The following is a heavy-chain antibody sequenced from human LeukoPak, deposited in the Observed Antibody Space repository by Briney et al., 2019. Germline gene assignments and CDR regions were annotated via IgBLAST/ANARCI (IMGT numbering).Heavy chain of an antibody. CDR3: ARDNSMHERGWWFDP. CDR1: GYSFTSLY. Sequence: ASVKVSCKASGYSFTSLYMHWVPQAPGQGLEGMGLINPRGTSTIYAEKFQGRIIMTRDMSTTTDYMELSSLKSDDPAVYYCARDNSMHERGWWFDPWGQGTLVTVPS. CDR2: INPRGTST. J-gene: IGHJ5*02. D-gene: IGHD4-23*01. V-gene: IGHV1-46*01.